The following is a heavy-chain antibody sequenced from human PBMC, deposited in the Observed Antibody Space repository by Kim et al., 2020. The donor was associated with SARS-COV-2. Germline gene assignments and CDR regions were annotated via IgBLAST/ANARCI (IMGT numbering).Heavy chain of an antibody. V-gene: IGHV3-74*01. CDR3: ARRYYDSRGYYYFDS. D-gene: IGHD3-22*01. CDR2: TNGDGSTT. CDR1: GFTFRTYW. J-gene: IGHJ4*02. Sequence: GGSLRLSCAASGFTFRTYWMHWVRQAPGKGLVWVSRTNGDGSTTNYADSVKGRFTISRDNAKNTLYLQLNSLRAEDTAIYYCARRYYDSRGYYYFDSWGQGTVVTVSS.